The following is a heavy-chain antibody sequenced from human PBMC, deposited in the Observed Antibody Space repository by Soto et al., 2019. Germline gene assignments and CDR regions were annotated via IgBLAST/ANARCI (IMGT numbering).Heavy chain of an antibody. V-gene: IGHV3-33*01. J-gene: IGHJ3*01. CDR3: EGRDEPFHG. Sequence: QVQLVESGGGVVQPGTSLRLSCVATGFTFSNYGIHWVRQAPGRGLEWVAVIWHDGSQKYLADSVRGRFTISRDNSKNTVYLQMNSLRVEDTAVYYCEGRDEPFHGWGQGTMVTVSS. CDR2: IWHDGSQK. CDR1: GFTFSNYG.